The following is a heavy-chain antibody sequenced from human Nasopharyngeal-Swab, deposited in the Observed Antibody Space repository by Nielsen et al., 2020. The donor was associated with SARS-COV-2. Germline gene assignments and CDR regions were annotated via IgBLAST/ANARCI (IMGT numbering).Heavy chain of an antibody. CDR3: AKDWVGATMFYYGMDV. Sequence: LSLTCAASGFTFGSYGMHWVRQAPGKGLEWVAVISYDGSNKYYADSVKGRFTISRDNSKNTLYLQMNSLRAEDTAVYYCAKDWVGATMFYYGMDVWGQGTTVTVSS. J-gene: IGHJ6*02. V-gene: IGHV3-30*18. CDR2: ISYDGSNK. CDR1: GFTFGSYG. D-gene: IGHD1-26*01.